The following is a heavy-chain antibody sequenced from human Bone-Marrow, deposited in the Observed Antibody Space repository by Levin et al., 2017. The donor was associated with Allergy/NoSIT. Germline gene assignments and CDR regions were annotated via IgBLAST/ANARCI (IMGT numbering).Heavy chain of an antibody. Sequence: SCVASGFSIYHNYLSWVRQAPGRGLECVSVIYTAGSTDYADSVKGRFTMSRDDSKNTVDLQMDSLRGDDTAVYYCTTLYCSSGSCRFDDWGQGTLVTVSS. CDR1: GFSIYHNY. D-gene: IGHD3-16*02. J-gene: IGHJ4*02. V-gene: IGHV3-66*02. CDR2: IYTAGST. CDR3: TTLYCSSGSCRFDD.